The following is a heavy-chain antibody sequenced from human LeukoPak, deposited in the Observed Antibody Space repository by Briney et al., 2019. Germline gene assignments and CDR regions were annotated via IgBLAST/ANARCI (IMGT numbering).Heavy chain of an antibody. CDR1: GFTFSSYE. CDR2: ISSSGSTI. Sequence: PGGSLRLSCAASGFTFSSYEMNWVRQAPGKGLEWVSYISSSGSTIYYADSVKGRFTISRDNAKNSLYLQMNSLRAEDTAVYYCARDLPVYYDSSGYKRGPDAFDIWGQGTMVTVSS. CDR3: ARDLPVYYDSSGYKRGPDAFDI. V-gene: IGHV3-48*03. J-gene: IGHJ3*02. D-gene: IGHD3-22*01.